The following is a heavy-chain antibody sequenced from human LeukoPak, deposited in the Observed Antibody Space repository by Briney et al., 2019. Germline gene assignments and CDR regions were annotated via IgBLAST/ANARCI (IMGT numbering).Heavy chain of an antibody. D-gene: IGHD1-26*01. J-gene: IGHJ4*02. CDR2: ISGSGNGFSI. CDR3: VKDFGRIRGTPDS. V-gene: IGHV3-64D*06. CDR1: GFVFTIYT. Sequence: GGSLRLSCSASGFVFTIYTMYWVRQAPGKGPEYVSTISGSGNGFSIYYADSVKGRFTISSDDSKSILYLQMNGLRSEDTAVYYCVKDFGRIRGTPDSWGQGTLVTASS.